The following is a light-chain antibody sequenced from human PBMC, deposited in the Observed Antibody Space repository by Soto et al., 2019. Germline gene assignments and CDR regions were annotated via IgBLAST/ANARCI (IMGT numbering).Light chain of an antibody. CDR1: QSVSSS. J-gene: IGKJ5*01. CDR3: QQRSNWPPIA. CDR2: DAS. Sequence: EIEVTQSPATLSLSPGERATLSCRASQSVSSSLAWYQQKPGQAPRLLIYDASNRATGIPARFSGSGSGTDFTLTISSLEPEDFAVYYCQQRSNWPPIAFGQGTRLEIK. V-gene: IGKV3-11*01.